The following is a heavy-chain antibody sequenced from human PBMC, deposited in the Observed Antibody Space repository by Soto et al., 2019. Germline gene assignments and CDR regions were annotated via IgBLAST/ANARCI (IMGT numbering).Heavy chain of an antibody. D-gene: IGHD5-18*01. Sequence: VQLQESGPGLVKPSGTLSLTCAVSGGSISSGNWWSWVRQSPRKGLEWIGEISHSGNTNHNPFLKSRVTISIDKSKNQFSLKLTSVTAADTAVYYCASHRGNTYGPYDYWGQGTLVTVSS. CDR1: GGSISSGNW. CDR3: ASHRGNTYGPYDY. J-gene: IGHJ4*02. V-gene: IGHV4-4*02. CDR2: ISHSGNT.